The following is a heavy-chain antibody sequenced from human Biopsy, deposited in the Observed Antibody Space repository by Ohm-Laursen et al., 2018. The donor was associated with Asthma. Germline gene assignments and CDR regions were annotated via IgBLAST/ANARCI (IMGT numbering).Heavy chain of an antibody. CDR1: GFTFRNFG. D-gene: IGHD1-14*01. V-gene: IGHV3-30*03. Sequence: SLRLSCAASGFTFRNFGMHWVRQAPGKGLDWVAVISLDGTNRNYTDSVKGRFTISRDNSRNTLHLEMNSLRAEDTAVYCCARDGPELPTELDYWGPGTLVTVSS. CDR2: ISLDGTNR. J-gene: IGHJ4*02. CDR3: ARDGPELPTELDY.